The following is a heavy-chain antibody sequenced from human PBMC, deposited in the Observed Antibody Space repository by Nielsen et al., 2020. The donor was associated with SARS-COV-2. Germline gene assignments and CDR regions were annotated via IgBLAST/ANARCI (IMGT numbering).Heavy chain of an antibody. CDR1: GGSISSYY. Sequence: SETLSLTCTVSGGSISSYYWSWIRQPPGKGLEWIGYIYYSGSTNYNPSLKSRVTISVDTSKNQFSLKLSSVTAADTAVYYCARGTYYYGMDVWGQGTTVTVSS. CDR2: IYYSGST. CDR3: ARGTYYYGMDV. J-gene: IGHJ6*02. V-gene: IGHV4-59*13.